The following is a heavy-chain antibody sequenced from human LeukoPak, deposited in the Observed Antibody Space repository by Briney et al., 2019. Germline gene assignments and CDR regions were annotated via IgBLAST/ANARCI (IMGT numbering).Heavy chain of an antibody. Sequence: ASVKVSCKASGYTFTSYDINWVRQATGQGLEWMGWMNPNSGNTGYAQKFQGRVTMTRNTSISTAYMELSSLRSEDTAVYYCARDLDSIRTAMALPDYWGQGTLVTVSS. V-gene: IGHV1-8*01. D-gene: IGHD5-18*01. CDR3: ARDLDSIRTAMALPDY. CDR2: MNPNSGNT. CDR1: GYTFTSYD. J-gene: IGHJ4*02.